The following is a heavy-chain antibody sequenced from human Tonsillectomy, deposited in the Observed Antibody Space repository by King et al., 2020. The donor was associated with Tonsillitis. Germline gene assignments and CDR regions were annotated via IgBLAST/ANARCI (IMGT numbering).Heavy chain of an antibody. Sequence: VQLVESGAEVKKPGASVKVSCKTSGYTFSSYGISWVRQAPGQGLEWMGWISAYTGDTNYAQKLQGRVTMTTDTSTSTAYMELRSLRSDDTAVYYCSTVGYCSSTSCYVLSYYYYGMDVWDQGTTVTVSS. CDR1: GYTFSSYG. V-gene: IGHV1-18*01. CDR2: ISAYTGDT. CDR3: STVGYCSSTSCYVLSYYYYGMDV. D-gene: IGHD2-2*01. J-gene: IGHJ6*02.